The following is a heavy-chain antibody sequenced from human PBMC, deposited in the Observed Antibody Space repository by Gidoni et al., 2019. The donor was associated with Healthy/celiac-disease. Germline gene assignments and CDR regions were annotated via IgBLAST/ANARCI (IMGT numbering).Heavy chain of an antibody. CDR2: ISDDGSNK. CDR1: GFTFSSYA. D-gene: IGHD3-22*01. V-gene: IGHV3-30-3*01. Sequence: QVQLVESGGGVVKPGRSLRLSWAASGFTFSSYAMHWVRQAPGKGLECVAVISDDGSNKYYADSVKGRFTISRDNSKNTLYLQMNSLRAEDTAVYYCARALYDSSGYNLTNWFDPWGQGTLVTVAS. J-gene: IGHJ5*02. CDR3: ARALYDSSGYNLTNWFDP.